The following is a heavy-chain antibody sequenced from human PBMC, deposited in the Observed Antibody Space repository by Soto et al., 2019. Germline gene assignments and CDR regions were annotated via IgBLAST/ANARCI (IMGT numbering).Heavy chain of an antibody. J-gene: IGHJ4*02. CDR1: GYTFTSYA. D-gene: IGHD6-13*01. CDR2: LNGIGVST. Sequence: GASVKVSCKASGYTFTSYAMSWVRQAPGKGLEWVSGLNGIGVSTYYADSVKGRFTISRDNSKNTLSLQMNSLRAEDTAVYYCGKLRSFNVAAGFDSWGQGTLVTVSS. CDR3: GKLRSFNVAAGFDS. V-gene: IGHV3-23*01.